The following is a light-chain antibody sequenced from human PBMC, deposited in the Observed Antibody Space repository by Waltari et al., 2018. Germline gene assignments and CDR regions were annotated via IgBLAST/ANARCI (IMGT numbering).Light chain of an antibody. CDR2: KDD. J-gene: IGLJ3*02. V-gene: IGLV3-25*03. CDR1: KQS. Sequence: KQSASWHQQKPGQAPVVVIYKDDERFSGSTSGTTVTLTISGVQAEDEADYYCQSADSSGTYWVFGGGTKLTVV. CDR3: QSADSSGTYWV.